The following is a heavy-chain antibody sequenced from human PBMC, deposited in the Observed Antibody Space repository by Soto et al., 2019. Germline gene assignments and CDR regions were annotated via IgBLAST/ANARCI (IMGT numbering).Heavy chain of an antibody. CDR2: IYYSGST. CDR1: DGSVSSGSCY. V-gene: IGHV4-61*01. Sequence: PSETLSLTCTVSDGSVSSGSCYWSWIRQPPGKGLEWIGYIYYSGSTNYNPSLKSRVTISVDTSKNQFSLKLSSVTAADTAVYYCARCDRIDYGGTFDYWGQGTLVTVSS. D-gene: IGHD4-17*01. J-gene: IGHJ4*02. CDR3: ARCDRIDYGGTFDY.